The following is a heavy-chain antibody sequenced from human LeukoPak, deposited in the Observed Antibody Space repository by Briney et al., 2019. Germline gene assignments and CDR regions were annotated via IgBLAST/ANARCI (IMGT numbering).Heavy chain of an antibody. V-gene: IGHV1-69*05. CDR3: ARGNGPGIAAEVAHYYMDV. Sequence: ASVKVSCKASGGTFSSYAISWVRQAPGQGLEWMGGIIPIFGTANHAQKFQGRVTITTDESTSTAYMELSSLRSEDTAVYYCARGNGPGIAAEVAHYYMDVWGKGTTVTVSS. D-gene: IGHD6-13*01. J-gene: IGHJ6*03. CDR2: IIPIFGTA. CDR1: GGTFSSYA.